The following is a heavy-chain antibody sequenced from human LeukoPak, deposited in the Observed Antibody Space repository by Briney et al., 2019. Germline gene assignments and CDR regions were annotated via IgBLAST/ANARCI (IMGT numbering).Heavy chain of an antibody. Sequence: SETLSLTCTVSGGSISSGGYYWSWIRQHPGKGLEWIGYIYYSGSTYYNPSLKSRVTISVDTSKNQFSLKLSSVTAADTAVYYCAGSVTGYYPYYFDYWGQGTLVTVSS. D-gene: IGHD3-9*01. CDR3: AGSVTGYYPYYFDY. CDR1: GGSISSGGYY. J-gene: IGHJ4*02. V-gene: IGHV4-31*03. CDR2: IYYSGST.